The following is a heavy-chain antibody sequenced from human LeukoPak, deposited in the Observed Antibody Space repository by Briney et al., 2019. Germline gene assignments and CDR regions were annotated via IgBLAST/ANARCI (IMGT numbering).Heavy chain of an antibody. CDR3: ARAGGVDYYDSSGYYYGAAQFDY. D-gene: IGHD3-22*01. J-gene: IGHJ4*02. CDR2: IYYSGST. Sequence: NPSETLSLTCTVSGGSISSYCWSWIRQPPGKELEWIGYIYYSGSTNYNPSLKSRVTISVDTSKNQFSLKLSSVTAADTAVYYCARAGGVDYYDSSGYYYGAAQFDYWGQGTLVTVSS. CDR1: GGSISSYC. V-gene: IGHV4-59*01.